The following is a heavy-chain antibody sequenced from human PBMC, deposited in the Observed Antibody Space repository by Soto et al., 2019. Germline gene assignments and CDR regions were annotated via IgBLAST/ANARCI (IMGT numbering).Heavy chain of an antibody. CDR1: GGSIRSGTYQ. V-gene: IGHV4-39*01. CDR2: AYYSEST. Sequence: SETLSLTCTVSGGSIRSGTYQWGWIRQPPGRGLEWIGSAYYSESTYYDPSLKSRVAVSVDTSKNQFSLKVTSVTAADTAVYYCARHGNWKVDYWGQGTLVTVSS. D-gene: IGHD1-1*01. CDR3: ARHGNWKVDY. J-gene: IGHJ4*02.